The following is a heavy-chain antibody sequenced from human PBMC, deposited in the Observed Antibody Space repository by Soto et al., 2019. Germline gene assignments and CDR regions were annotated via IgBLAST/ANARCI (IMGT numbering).Heavy chain of an antibody. Sequence: SGPTLVNPTQTLTLTCTFSGFSLSTSGMRVSWIRQPPGKALEWLARIDWDDDKFYGTSLKTRLTISKDTSKNQVVLTMTNMDPVDTATYYCARDPLGYYGMDVWGQGTTVTVSS. J-gene: IGHJ6*02. V-gene: IGHV2-70*04. CDR3: ARDPLGYYGMDV. CDR2: IDWDDDK. CDR1: GFSLSTSGMR. D-gene: IGHD3-16*01.